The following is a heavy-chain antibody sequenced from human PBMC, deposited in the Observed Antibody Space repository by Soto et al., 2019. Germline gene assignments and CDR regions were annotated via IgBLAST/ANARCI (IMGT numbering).Heavy chain of an antibody. Sequence: EVQLLESGGGLVQPGGSLRLSCAVSGFAFNIYAMSWVRQAPGKGLEWVASISGSGSSTYSADSVKGRFTISRDNSKIMVYLQMNNLRAEDTATYYCAKCDGDYRYYYYGMDVWGQGTTVTVSS. CDR1: GFAFNIYA. CDR2: ISGSGSST. D-gene: IGHD4-17*01. CDR3: AKCDGDYRYYYYGMDV. V-gene: IGHV3-23*01. J-gene: IGHJ6*02.